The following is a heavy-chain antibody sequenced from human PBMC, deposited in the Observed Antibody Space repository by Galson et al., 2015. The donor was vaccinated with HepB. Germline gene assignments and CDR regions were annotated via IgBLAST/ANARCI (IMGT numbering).Heavy chain of an antibody. Sequence: SLRLSCAASGFTFSSYWMSWVRQAPGKGLEWVANIKQDGSEKYYVDSVKGRFTISRDNAKNSLYLQMNSLRAEDTAVYYCARSDILTGYYIWRVAAPGYYGMDVWGQGTTVTVSS. D-gene: IGHD3-9*01. J-gene: IGHJ6*02. CDR1: GFTFSSYW. V-gene: IGHV3-7*03. CDR3: ARSDILTGYYIWRVAAPGYYGMDV. CDR2: IKQDGSEK.